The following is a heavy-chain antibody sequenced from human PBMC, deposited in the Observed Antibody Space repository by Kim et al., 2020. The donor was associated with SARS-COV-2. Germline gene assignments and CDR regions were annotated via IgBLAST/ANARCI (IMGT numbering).Heavy chain of an antibody. D-gene: IGHD1-26*01. J-gene: IGHJ6*02. CDR3: AKDGSGSYSHYYYGMDV. V-gene: IGHV3-23*01. Sequence: GGSLRLSCAASGFTFSSYAMSWVRQAPGKGLEWVSAISGSGGSTYYADSVKGRFTISRDNSKNTLYLQMNSLRAEDTAVYYCAKDGSGSYSHYYYGMDVWGQGTTVTVSS. CDR1: GFTFSSYA. CDR2: ISGSGGST.